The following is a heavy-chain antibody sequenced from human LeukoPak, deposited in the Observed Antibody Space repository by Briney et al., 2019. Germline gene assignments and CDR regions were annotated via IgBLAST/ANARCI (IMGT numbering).Heavy chain of an antibody. J-gene: IGHJ4*02. CDR1: GGSISSSSYY. D-gene: IGHD1-26*01. CDR2: IYYSGST. Sequence: PSETLSLTCTVSGGSISSSSYYWGWIRQPPGKGLEWIGYIYYSGSTNYNPSLKSRVTISVDTSKNQFSLKLSSVTAADTAVYYCAAYSGSYFDYWGQGTLVTVSS. V-gene: IGHV4-61*05. CDR3: AAYSGSYFDY.